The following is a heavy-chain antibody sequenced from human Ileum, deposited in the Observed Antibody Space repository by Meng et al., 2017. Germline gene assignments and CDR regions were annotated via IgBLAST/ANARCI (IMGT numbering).Heavy chain of an antibody. CDR3: AKALGSGSWHGLDV. CDR2: IHYSGNT. V-gene: IGHV4-59*11. D-gene: IGHD3-10*01. CDR1: GGSISGPF. Sequence: SETLSLTCTVSGGSISGPFWSWIRQPPGKELEWIGYIHYSGNTNYNPSLGGRVNISVDTSRNRFSLKVNSVTAADTAVYFCAKALGSGSWHGLDVWGQGTMVTVSS. J-gene: IGHJ6*02.